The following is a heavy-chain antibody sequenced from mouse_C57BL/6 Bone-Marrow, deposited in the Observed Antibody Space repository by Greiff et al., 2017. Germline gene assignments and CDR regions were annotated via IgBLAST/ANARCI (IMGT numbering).Heavy chain of an antibody. Sequence: EVKVVESGGGLVKPGGSLKLSCAASGFTFSDYGMHWVRQAPEKGLEWVAYISSGSSTIYYADTVKGRFTIARDKAKNTLFLQRTSLRSEDTAMYYCARGGTWFAYWGQGTMVTVSA. V-gene: IGHV5-17*01. CDR3: ARGGTWFAY. CDR2: ISSGSSTI. CDR1: GFTFSDYG. D-gene: IGHD3-3*01. J-gene: IGHJ3*01.